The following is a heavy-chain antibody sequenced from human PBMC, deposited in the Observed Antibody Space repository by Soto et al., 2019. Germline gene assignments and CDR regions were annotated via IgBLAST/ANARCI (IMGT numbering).Heavy chain of an antibody. CDR2: IYPGDSDT. D-gene: IGHD3-10*01. V-gene: IGHV5-51*01. J-gene: IGHJ4*02. CDR3: AKMGSGSYVFDV. CDR1: GERFTSTW. Sequence: GESLKISCKFSGERFTSTWIGRVRQMPGKGLEWMGMIYPGDSDTRYSPYFQGQVTISADKSVTTAYMQWTRLKASDTAIYYCAKMGSGSYVFDVWGQGSLVTVSS.